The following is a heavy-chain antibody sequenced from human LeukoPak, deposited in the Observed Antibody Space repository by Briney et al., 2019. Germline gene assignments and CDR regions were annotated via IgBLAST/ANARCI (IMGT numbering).Heavy chain of an antibody. D-gene: IGHD2-8*01. J-gene: IGHJ4*02. Sequence: GGSLRLSCAASGFTFSDYEVNWVRQAPGKGLEWVSCISTSGSTTYYADSVKGRFTISGDNAKNSLFLQMNTLTAEDTAVYYCARGALHAFDYWGQGTPVTVSS. CDR3: ARGALHAFDY. V-gene: IGHV3-48*03. CDR2: ISTSGSTT. CDR1: GFTFSDYE.